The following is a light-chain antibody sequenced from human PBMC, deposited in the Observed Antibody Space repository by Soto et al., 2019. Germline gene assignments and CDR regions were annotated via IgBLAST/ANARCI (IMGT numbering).Light chain of an antibody. V-gene: IGKV3D-15*01. CDR2: GAS. Sequence: EIVMTQSRTTLSVSPGERATPSCRASQSVRSNLAWYQRKPGQAPRLLIYGASTRATGIPDRFSGSGSGTDFTLTISRMEPEDFAVYYCHHRGNGITFGQGTRLEIK. CDR1: QSVRSN. J-gene: IGKJ5*01. CDR3: HHRGNGIT.